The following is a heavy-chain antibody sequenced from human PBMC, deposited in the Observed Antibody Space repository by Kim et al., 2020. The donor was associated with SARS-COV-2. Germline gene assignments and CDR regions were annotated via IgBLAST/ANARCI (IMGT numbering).Heavy chain of an antibody. CDR3: ARGPGGPMVRGVIITPFDY. CDR1: GGSFSGYY. V-gene: IGHV4-34*01. CDR2: INHSGST. D-gene: IGHD3-10*01. J-gene: IGHJ4*02. Sequence: SETLSLTCAVYGGSFSGYYWSWIRQPPGKGLEWIGEINHSGSTNYNPSLKSRVTISVDTSKNQFSLKLSSVTAADTAVYYCARGPGGPMVRGVIITPFDYWGQGTLVTVSS.